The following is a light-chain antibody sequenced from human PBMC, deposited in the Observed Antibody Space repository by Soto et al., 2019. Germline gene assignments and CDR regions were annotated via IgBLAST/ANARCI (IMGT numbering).Light chain of an antibody. CDR2: AAS. CDR1: QDISNY. J-gene: IGKJ1*01. Sequence: DIRMTQSPACITPSXGGRVTITXXASQDISNYLNWYQQKPGKAPKLLIYAASSLQSGVPSRFSGSGSGTDFTLTISSVQPEDFGTYSCQQSYSIPWTFGQGTKVDIK. V-gene: IGKV1-39*01. CDR3: QQSYSIPWT.